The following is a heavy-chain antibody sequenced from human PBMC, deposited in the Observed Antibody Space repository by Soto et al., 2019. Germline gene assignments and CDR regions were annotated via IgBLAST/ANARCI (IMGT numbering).Heavy chain of an antibody. V-gene: IGHV4-59*01. D-gene: IGHD3-22*01. CDR1: GGSISSYY. CDR3: ARDTISSGIDAFDI. J-gene: IGHJ3*02. CDR2: IYYSGST. Sequence: QVQLQESGPGLVKPSETLSLTCTVSGGSISSYYWSWIRQPPGKGLEWIGYIYYSGSTNYNPSLKSRVTISVDKSKNQFSLKLSSVTAADTAVYYCARDTISSGIDAFDIWGQGTMVTVSS.